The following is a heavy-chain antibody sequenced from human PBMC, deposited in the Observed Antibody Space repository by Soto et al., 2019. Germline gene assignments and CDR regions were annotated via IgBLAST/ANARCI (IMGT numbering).Heavy chain of an antibody. CDR2: IYHSGST. Sequence: QVQLQESGPGLVKPSGTLSLTCAVSGCSISSSNWWRWVRQPPGKGLEWIGEIYHSGSTNYNPSLKRRVTISVDKSKNQFSLKVSAVTSADTAVYYCAREGQWLVLGLDYWGQGTLVTVSS. J-gene: IGHJ4*02. V-gene: IGHV4-4*02. CDR3: AREGQWLVLGLDY. D-gene: IGHD6-19*01. CDR1: GCSISSSNW.